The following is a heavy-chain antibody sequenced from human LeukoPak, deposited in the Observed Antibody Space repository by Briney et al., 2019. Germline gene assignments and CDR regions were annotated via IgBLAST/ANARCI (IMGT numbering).Heavy chain of an antibody. V-gene: IGHV3-23*01. Sequence: PGGSLRLSCAASGFTFSSYWMSWVRQAPGKGLEWVSAISGSGGSTYYADSVKGRFTVSRDNSKNTLYLQMNSLRAEDTAVYYCAKAGNHYDFWSGYGYWGQGTLVTVSS. CDR3: AKAGNHYDFWSGYGY. CDR1: GFTFSSYW. D-gene: IGHD3-3*01. J-gene: IGHJ4*02. CDR2: ISGSGGST.